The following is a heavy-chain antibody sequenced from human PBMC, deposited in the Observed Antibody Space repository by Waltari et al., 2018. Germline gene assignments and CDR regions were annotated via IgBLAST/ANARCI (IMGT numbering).Heavy chain of an antibody. CDR3: AAMGYTTDLSYFDH. Sequence: QVQLVQSGAEVKKPGASVNVSCKASGYTFTSYYIHWVRQAPGQGLEWMGLINPSGGTATYAQKFQGRVSMTRDTSTTTVYMELSSLRSEDTALYYCAAMGYTTDLSYFDHWGQGTLVTVSS. CDR1: GYTFTSYY. V-gene: IGHV1-46*03. D-gene: IGHD5-18*01. J-gene: IGHJ4*02. CDR2: INPSGGTA.